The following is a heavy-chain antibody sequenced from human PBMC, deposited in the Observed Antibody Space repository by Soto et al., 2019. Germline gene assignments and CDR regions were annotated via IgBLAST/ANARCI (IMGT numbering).Heavy chain of an antibody. J-gene: IGHJ4*02. CDR2: ISRDGSNK. D-gene: IGHD3-10*01. V-gene: IGHV3-30*04. CDR3: ARSRSGAVADSFDF. Sequence: QVQVVESGGGVVQPGRSLRLSCAASGFTFNKYAIHWVRQAPGKGLEWVAVISRDGSNKYYVDSVKGRFTISRDNSRNTLYLQMNSLRDEDTAVYYCARSRSGAVADSFDFWGQGTPVTVSS. CDR1: GFTFNKYA.